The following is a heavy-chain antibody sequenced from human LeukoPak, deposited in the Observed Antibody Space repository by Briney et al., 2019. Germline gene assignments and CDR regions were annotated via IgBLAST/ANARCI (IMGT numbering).Heavy chain of an antibody. CDR1: GGSVSSGSYY. V-gene: IGHV4-61*01. CDR3: ARVFGGSSSYCDY. Sequence: SETLSLTCTVSGGSVSSGSYYWGWIRQPPGKGLEWIGYIYLSGSTDYNPSLKSRVSMSIDTPRNQFSLKLNSVTPADTAVYYCARVFGGSSSYCDYWGQGILVTVSS. D-gene: IGHD6-6*01. CDR2: IYLSGST. J-gene: IGHJ4*02.